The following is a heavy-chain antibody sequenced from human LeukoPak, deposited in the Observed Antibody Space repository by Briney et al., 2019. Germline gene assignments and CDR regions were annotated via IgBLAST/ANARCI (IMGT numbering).Heavy chain of an antibody. J-gene: IGHJ3*02. Sequence: PGGSLRLSCAASGFTFSSYSMNWVRQAPGKGLEWVSSISSSSYIYYADSVKGRFTISRDNAKNSLYLQMNSLRAEDTAVYYCARDSSGWYYAFDIWGQGTMVTVSS. CDR2: ISSSSYI. V-gene: IGHV3-21*01. D-gene: IGHD6-19*01. CDR3: ARDSSGWYYAFDI. CDR1: GFTFSSYS.